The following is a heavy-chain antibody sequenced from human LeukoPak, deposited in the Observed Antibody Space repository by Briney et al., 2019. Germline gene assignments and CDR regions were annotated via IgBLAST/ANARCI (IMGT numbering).Heavy chain of an antibody. CDR3: ARVRTDILTGYRIDY. V-gene: IGHV3-21*01. Sequence: GGSLRLSCAASGFTFSSYSMNWVRQAPGKGLEWVSSISSSSSYIYYADSVKGRFTISRDNAKNSLYLQMNSLRAEDTAEYYCARVRTDILTGYRIDYWGQGTLVTVSS. J-gene: IGHJ4*02. D-gene: IGHD3-9*01. CDR2: ISSSSSYI. CDR1: GFTFSSYS.